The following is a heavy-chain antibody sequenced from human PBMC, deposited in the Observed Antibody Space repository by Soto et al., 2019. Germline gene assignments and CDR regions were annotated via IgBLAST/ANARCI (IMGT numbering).Heavy chain of an antibody. CDR2: IYYSGST. V-gene: IGHV4-59*12. CDR3: ARALLTPVVDSSGYYYDYYYYGMDV. CDR1: GGSMNDYY. D-gene: IGHD3-22*01. Sequence: SETLSLTCTVFGGSMNDYYWSWIRQPPGKGLEWIGYIYYSGSTYYNPSLKSRVTISVDTSKNQFSLKLSSVTAADTAVYYCARALLTPVVDSSGYYYDYYYYGMDVWGQGTTVTVSS. J-gene: IGHJ6*02.